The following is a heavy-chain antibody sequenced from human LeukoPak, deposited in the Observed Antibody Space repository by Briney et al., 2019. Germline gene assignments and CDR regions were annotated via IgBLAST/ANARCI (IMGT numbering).Heavy chain of an antibody. CDR1: GGSFSGYY. Sequence: PSETLSLTCAVYGGSFSGYYWSWIRQPPGKGLEWIGEINHSGSTDYNPSLKSRVTISVDTSKNQFSLKLSSVTAADTAVYYCARGRKWLRSFDYWGQGTLVTVSS. D-gene: IGHD5-12*01. J-gene: IGHJ4*02. CDR3: ARGRKWLRSFDY. V-gene: IGHV4-34*01. CDR2: INHSGST.